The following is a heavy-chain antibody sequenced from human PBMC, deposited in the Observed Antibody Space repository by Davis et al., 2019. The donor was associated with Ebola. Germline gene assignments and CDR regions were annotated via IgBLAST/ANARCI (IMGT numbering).Heavy chain of an antibody. CDR3: ARASTMVRGTLLGPTRNWFDP. CDR1: GGSISSYY. V-gene: IGHV4-59*12. J-gene: IGHJ5*02. CDR2: IYYSGST. Sequence: SETLSLTCTVSGGSISSYYWSWIRQPPGKGLEWIGYIYYSGSTNYNPSLKSRVTISVDTSKNQFSLKLSSVTAADTAVYYCARASTMVRGTLLGPTRNWFDPWGQGTLVTVSS. D-gene: IGHD3-10*01.